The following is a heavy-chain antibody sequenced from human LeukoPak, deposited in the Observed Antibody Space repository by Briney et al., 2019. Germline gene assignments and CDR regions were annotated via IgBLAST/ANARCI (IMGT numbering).Heavy chain of an antibody. J-gene: IGHJ4*02. V-gene: IGHV3-53*01. CDR2: IYDGGST. CDR3: AKVRAGHYFDY. D-gene: IGHD6-19*01. CDR1: GFTVSNNY. Sequence: PGGSLRLSCAASGFTVSNNYMSWVRQAPGKGLEWVSIIYDGGSTYYADSVKGRFTISRDNSKNTLYVQMNSLRAEDTAVYYCAKVRAGHYFDYWGQGTLVTVSS.